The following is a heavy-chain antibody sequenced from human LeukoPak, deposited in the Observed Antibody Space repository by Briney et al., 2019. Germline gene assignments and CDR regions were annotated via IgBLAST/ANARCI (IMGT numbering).Heavy chain of an antibody. Sequence: PSETLSLTCGVSGGSVTSTNWWTWLRQPPGKGLEWIGEVHLDGRTNYNPSLKSRLTMSLDLSEIHVSLKLTSVTAADTAVYYCAREGGFYRPLDYSGQGTLVTVSS. J-gene: IGHJ4*02. CDR1: GGSVTSTNW. V-gene: IGHV4/OR15-8*01. CDR2: VHLDGRT. D-gene: IGHD3-3*01. CDR3: AREGGFYRPLDY.